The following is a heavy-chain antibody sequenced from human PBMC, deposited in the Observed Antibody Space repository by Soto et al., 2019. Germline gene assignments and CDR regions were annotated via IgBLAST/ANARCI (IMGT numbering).Heavy chain of an antibody. CDR3: AHRVLRTVFGLVTTTAIYFDF. J-gene: IGHJ4*02. D-gene: IGHD3-3*01. Sequence: QITLNESGPPVVRPTETLTLTCRFSGFSLTTSGVGVGWIRQSPGKAPEWLALIYWDDDKRYSASLKSRLTITKDHSKNPVVLTVSDLDPTDTATYYCAHRVLRTVFGLVTTTAIYFDFWGQGTPVAVSS. CDR2: IYWDDDK. V-gene: IGHV2-5*02. CDR1: GFSLTTSGVG.